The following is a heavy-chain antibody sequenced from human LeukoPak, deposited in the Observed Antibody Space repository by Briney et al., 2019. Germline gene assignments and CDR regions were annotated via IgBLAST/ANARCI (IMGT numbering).Heavy chain of an antibody. CDR1: GGSIGSSSYY. J-gene: IGHJ3*02. CDR2: IYYSGST. Sequence: SETLSLTCTVSGGSIGSSSYYWGWIRQPPGKGLEWIGSIYYSGSTYYNPSLKSRVTISVDTSKNQFSLKLSSVTAADTAVYYCARDRGVVAAAGPGAFDIWGQGTMVTVSS. V-gene: IGHV4-39*07. CDR3: ARDRGVVAAAGPGAFDI. D-gene: IGHD6-13*01.